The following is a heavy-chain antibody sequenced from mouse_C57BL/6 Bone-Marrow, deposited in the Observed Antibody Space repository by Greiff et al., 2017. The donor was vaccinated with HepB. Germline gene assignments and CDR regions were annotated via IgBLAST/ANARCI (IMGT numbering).Heavy chain of an antibody. CDR2: ISYDGSN. J-gene: IGHJ2*01. V-gene: IGHV3-6*01. CDR1: GYSITSGYY. D-gene: IGHD1-1*01. Sequence: EVQVVESGPGLVKPSQSLSLTCSVTGYSITSGYYWNWIRQFPGNKLEWMGYISYDGSNNYNPSLKNRISITRDTSKNQFFLKLNSVTTEDTATYYCARDRVYYGSSYYFDYWGQGTTLTVSS. CDR3: ARDRVYYGSSYYFDY.